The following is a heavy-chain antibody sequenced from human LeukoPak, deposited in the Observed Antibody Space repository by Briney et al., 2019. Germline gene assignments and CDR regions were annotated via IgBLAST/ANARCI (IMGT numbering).Heavy chain of an antibody. CDR1: GYTFTSYD. Sequence: ASVKVSCKASGYTFTSYDINWVRQATGQGLEWMGWMNRNSGNTGYAQKFQGRVTMTRNTSISTAYMELSSLRSEDTAVYYCARLLDVLLWFGELRRWFDPWGQGTLVTVSS. CDR2: MNRNSGNT. CDR3: ARLLDVLLWFGELRRWFDP. D-gene: IGHD3-10*01. V-gene: IGHV1-8*01. J-gene: IGHJ5*02.